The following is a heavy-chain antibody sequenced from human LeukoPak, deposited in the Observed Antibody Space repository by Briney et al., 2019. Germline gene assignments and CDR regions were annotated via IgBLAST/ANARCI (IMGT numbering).Heavy chain of an antibody. Sequence: GGSLRLSCAASGFTFSSYGMHWIRQAPGRGLEWVAYIQYSGGIRKYADSVKGRFTISRDNSKTTLLLQMNTLKTEDTAVYYCAKKRPGDGDIFDYWGQGTLLTVSS. CDR2: IQYSGGIR. CDR3: AKKRPGDGDIFDY. J-gene: IGHJ4*02. V-gene: IGHV3-30*02. D-gene: IGHD2-21*02. CDR1: GFTFSSYG.